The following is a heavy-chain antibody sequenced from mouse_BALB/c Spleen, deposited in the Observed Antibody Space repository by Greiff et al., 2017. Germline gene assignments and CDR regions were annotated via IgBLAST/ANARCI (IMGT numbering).Heavy chain of an antibody. J-gene: IGHJ3*01. V-gene: IGHV3-2*02. CDR3: AREVIYDGYSPGWFAY. CDR1: GYSITSDYA. CDR2: ISYSGST. Sequence: EVQVVESGPGLVKPSRSLSLTCTVTGYSITSDYAWNWIRQFPGNKLEWMGYISYSGSTSYNPSLKSRISITRDTSKNQFFLQLNSVTTEDTATYYCAREVIYDGYSPGWFAYWGQGTLVTVSA. D-gene: IGHD2-3*01.